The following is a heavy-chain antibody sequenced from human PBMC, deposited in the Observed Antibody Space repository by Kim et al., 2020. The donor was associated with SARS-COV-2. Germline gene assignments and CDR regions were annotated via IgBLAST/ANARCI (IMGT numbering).Heavy chain of an antibody. V-gene: IGHV3-23*01. J-gene: IGHJ3*02. D-gene: IGHD3-3*01. Sequence: GGSLRLSCAASGFTFSSYAMSWVRQAPGKGLEWVSAISGSGGSTYYADSVKGRFTISRDNSKNTLYLQMNSLRAEDTAVYYCAKQVGYYDFWSGYFGTQFSSGLDPNDAFDIWGQGTMVTVSS. CDR2: ISGSGGST. CDR3: AKQVGYYDFWSGYFGTQFSSGLDPNDAFDI. CDR1: GFTFSSYA.